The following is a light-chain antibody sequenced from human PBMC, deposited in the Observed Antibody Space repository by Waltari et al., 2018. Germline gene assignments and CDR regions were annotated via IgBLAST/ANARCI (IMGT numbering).Light chain of an antibody. CDR1: QSVSHY. J-gene: IGKJ4*01. Sequence: EIVLTQSPATLSLSPGERATLSCRASQSVSHYLAWFQQKPGQAPRLLIYEASRRATGIPTRFSGSGSATDFTLTISSLEPEDFAVYYCQQRSNWLFTFGGGTKVEIK. V-gene: IGKV3-11*01. CDR3: QQRSNWLFT. CDR2: EAS.